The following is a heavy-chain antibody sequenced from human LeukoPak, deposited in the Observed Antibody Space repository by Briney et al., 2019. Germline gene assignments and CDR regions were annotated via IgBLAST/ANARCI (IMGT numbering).Heavy chain of an antibody. V-gene: IGHV3-66*01. J-gene: IGHJ4*02. CDR1: GFTVSSNY. Sequence: GGSLRLSCAASGFTVSSNYMSWVRQAPGKGLEWVSVIYSGGSTYYADSVKGRFTISRDNSKNTLYLQMNSLRAEDMAVYYCARDSYDSSGSDYWGQGTLVTVSS. CDR3: ARDSYDSSGSDY. D-gene: IGHD3-22*01. CDR2: IYSGGST.